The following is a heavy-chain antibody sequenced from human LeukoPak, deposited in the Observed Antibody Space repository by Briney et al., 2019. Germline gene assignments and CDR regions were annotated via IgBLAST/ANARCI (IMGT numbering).Heavy chain of an antibody. D-gene: IGHD5-18*01. V-gene: IGHV1-69*01. CDR2: IIPIFGTA. J-gene: IGHJ4*02. CDR1: GGTFSSYA. CDR3: ARSLQLPYYFDY. Sequence: SVKVSCKASGGTFSSYAISWVRQAPGQGLEWMGGIIPIFGTANYAQKFQGRVTITADESTSTAYMELSSLRSEDTAAYYCARSLQLPYYFDYWGQGTLVTVSS.